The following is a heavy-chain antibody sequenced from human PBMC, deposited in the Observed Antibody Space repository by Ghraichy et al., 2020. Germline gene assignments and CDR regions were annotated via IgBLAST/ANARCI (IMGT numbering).Heavy chain of an antibody. Sequence: GSLRLSCEVSGFTFTSHWMHWVRQAPGKGLVWVSRINTDGSTTNYADSVKGRFTISRDNDKNTVYLQMNSLRAEDTAVYYCARARRILTTRTRYFDLWGRGTLITVSS. CDR2: INTDGSTT. CDR1: GFTFTSHW. D-gene: IGHD1-14*01. J-gene: IGHJ2*01. CDR3: ARARRILTTRTRYFDL. V-gene: IGHV3-74*01.